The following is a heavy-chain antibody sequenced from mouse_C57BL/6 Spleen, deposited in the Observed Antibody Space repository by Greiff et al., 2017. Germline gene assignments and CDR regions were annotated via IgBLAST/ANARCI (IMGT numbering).Heavy chain of an antibody. CDR1: GFSFNTYA. V-gene: IGHV10-1*01. J-gene: IGHJ3*01. CDR3: VKNDGGFAY. Sequence: EVQLQQSGGGLVQPKGSLKLSCAASGFSFNTYAMNWVRQAPGKGLEWVARIRSKSNNYATYYADSVKDRFTISRDDSESMLYLQMNNLKTEDTAMYYCVKNDGGFAYWGQGTLVTVSA. D-gene: IGHD2-12*01. CDR2: IRSKSNNYAT.